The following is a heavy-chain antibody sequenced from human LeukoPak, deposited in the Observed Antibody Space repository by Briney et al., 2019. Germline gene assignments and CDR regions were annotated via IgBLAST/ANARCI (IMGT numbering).Heavy chain of an antibody. V-gene: IGHV3-30-3*01. CDR2: ISYDGSNK. Sequence: GGSLRLSCAASGFTFSSYAMHWVRQAPGKGLEWVAVISYDGSNKYYADSVKGRFTISRDNSKNTLYLQMNSLRAEDTAVYYCARGTPRLDFRGGNDYLGQGTLVTVSS. CDR3: ARGTPRLDFRGGNDY. D-gene: IGHD3-16*01. J-gene: IGHJ4*02. CDR1: GFTFSSYA.